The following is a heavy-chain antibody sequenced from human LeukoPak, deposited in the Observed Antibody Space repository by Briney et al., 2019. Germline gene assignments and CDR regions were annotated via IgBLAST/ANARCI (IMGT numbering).Heavy chain of an antibody. V-gene: IGHV4-34*01. Sequence: SETLSLTCAVYGGSFSGYYWSWIRQPPGKGLEWIGEINHSGSTNYNPSLKSRVTMSVDTSKNHFSLKLSSVTAADTAVYYCARTLRYFDWLLTYYFDYWGQGTLVTVSS. CDR3: ARTLRYFDWLLTYYFDY. CDR1: GGSFSGYY. D-gene: IGHD3-9*01. CDR2: INHSGST. J-gene: IGHJ4*02.